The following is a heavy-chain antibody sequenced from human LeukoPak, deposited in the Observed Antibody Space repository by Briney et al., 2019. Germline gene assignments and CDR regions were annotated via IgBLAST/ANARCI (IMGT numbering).Heavy chain of an antibody. CDR3: ARPFYYDSNGGEGMDV. CDR2: XHYSGST. V-gene: IGHV4-59*01. J-gene: IGHJ6*02. D-gene: IGHD3-22*01. Sequence: SETLSLTCTVSGGSISSYYWXWXXXXPGKXXEXIWXXHYSGSTNYNPSXKGRVTISVDTSKNQFSLKLSSVTAADTAVYYCARPFYYDSNGGEGMDVWGQGTTVTVSS. CDR1: GGSISSYY.